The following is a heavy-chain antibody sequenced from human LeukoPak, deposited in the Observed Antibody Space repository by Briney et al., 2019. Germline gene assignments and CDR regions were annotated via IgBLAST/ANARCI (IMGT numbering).Heavy chain of an antibody. J-gene: IGHJ4*02. CDR1: GYTFTSYG. CDR2: INPNSGGT. D-gene: IGHD3-10*01. CDR3: ARARSSTMVRGVLKYYFDY. Sequence: GASVKVSCKASGYTFTSYGISWVRQAPGQGLEWMGRINPNSGGTNYAQKFQGRVTMTRDTSISTAYMKLSSLRSEDTAVYYCARARSSTMVRGVLKYYFDYWGQGTLVTVSS. V-gene: IGHV1-2*06.